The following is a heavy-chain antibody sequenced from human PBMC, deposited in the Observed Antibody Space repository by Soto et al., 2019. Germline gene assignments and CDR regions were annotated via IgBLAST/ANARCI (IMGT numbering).Heavy chain of an antibody. Sequence: GGSLRLSCAASGFTFSTYAMIWVRQAPGKGLEWVSVITGSGGSTYYADSVKGRFTISRDTSKNTLFLQMNSLRAEDTAVYYCAKDRYGDYGGIDYWGQGTMVAVSS. J-gene: IGHJ4*02. CDR2: ITGSGGST. D-gene: IGHD4-17*01. CDR1: GFTFSTYA. CDR3: AKDRYGDYGGIDY. V-gene: IGHV3-23*01.